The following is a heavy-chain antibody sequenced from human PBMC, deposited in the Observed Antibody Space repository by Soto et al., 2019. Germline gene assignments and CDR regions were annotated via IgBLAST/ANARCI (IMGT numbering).Heavy chain of an antibody. V-gene: IGHV3-48*03. J-gene: IGHJ3*02. CDR3: ARDSRYGRQWLRVNKAFDI. CDR1: GFTFSSYE. D-gene: IGHD5-12*01. Sequence: GGSLRLSCAASGFTFSSYEMNWVRQAPGKGLEWVSYISSSGSTIYYADSVEGRFTISRDNAKNSLYLQMNSLRAEDTAVYYCARDSRYGRQWLRVNKAFDIWGQGTMVTVSS. CDR2: ISSSGSTI.